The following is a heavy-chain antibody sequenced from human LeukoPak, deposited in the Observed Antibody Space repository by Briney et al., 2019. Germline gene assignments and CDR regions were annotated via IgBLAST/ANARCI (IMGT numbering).Heavy chain of an antibody. Sequence: SETLSLTCTVSGGSISSSSYYWSWIRQPPGRGLEWIGSIYYSGRTYYNPSLKSRVTISVDTSKNQFSLKLSSVTAADTAVYYCARRPYYGDYGYFDLWGRGTLVTVSS. CDR3: ARRPYYGDYGYFDL. CDR2: IYYSGRT. V-gene: IGHV4-39*01. CDR1: GGSISSSSYY. D-gene: IGHD4-17*01. J-gene: IGHJ2*01.